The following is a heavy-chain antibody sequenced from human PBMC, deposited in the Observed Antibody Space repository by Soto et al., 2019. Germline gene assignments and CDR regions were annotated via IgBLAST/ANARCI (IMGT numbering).Heavy chain of an antibody. CDR1: GGSISSYY. J-gene: IGHJ4*02. V-gene: IGHV4-59*01. CDR2: IYYSGST. Sequence: PSETLSLTCTVSGGSISSYYWSWIRQPPGKGLEWIGYIYYSGSTNYNPSLKSRVTISVDTSKNQFSLKLSSVTAADTAVYYCAGGSYTVTFDYWGQGTLVTVSS. D-gene: IGHD1-26*01. CDR3: AGGSYTVTFDY.